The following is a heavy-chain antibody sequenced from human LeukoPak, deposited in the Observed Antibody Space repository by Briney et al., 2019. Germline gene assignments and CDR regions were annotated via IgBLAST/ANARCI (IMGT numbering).Heavy chain of an antibody. CDR2: IYHSGST. V-gene: IGHV4-59*01. CDR3: ASQSGGSSIAY. J-gene: IGHJ4*02. CDR1: GGSISSYY. Sequence: PSETLSLTCTVSGGSISSYYWSWIRQPPGKGLEWIGYIYHSGSTNYNPSLKSRVTISVDTSKNQFSLKLSSVTAADTAVYYCASQSGGSSIAYWGQGTLVTVSS. D-gene: IGHD6-6*01.